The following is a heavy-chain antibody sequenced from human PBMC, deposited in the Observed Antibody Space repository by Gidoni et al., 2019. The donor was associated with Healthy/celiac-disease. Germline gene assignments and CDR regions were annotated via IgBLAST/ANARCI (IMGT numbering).Heavy chain of an antibody. CDR3: ARDQGIGIAARPTHFDY. V-gene: IGHV3-48*04. CDR1: GFTFSSYS. Sequence: EVQLVESGGGLVQPGGSLRLSCAASGFTFSSYSMNWVRQAPGKGLEWVSYISSSSSTIYYADSVKGRFTISRDNAKNSLYLQMNSLRAEDTAVYYCARDQGIGIAARPTHFDYWGQGTLVTVSS. D-gene: IGHD6-6*01. CDR2: ISSSSSTI. J-gene: IGHJ4*02.